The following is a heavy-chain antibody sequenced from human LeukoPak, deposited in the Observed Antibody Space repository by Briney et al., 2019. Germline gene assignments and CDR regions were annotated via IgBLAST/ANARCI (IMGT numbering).Heavy chain of an antibody. Sequence: GGSLRLSCAASGFTFSSHWMHWVRQAPGKGLVWVSRINSGGTSTTYADSVKGRFTVSRDNAKNTLYLQMNSLRDEDSAVYFCVSGPYTGSWWGAFEMWGQGTMVSVSS. V-gene: IGHV3-74*01. CDR3: VSGPYTGSWWGAFEM. D-gene: IGHD6-13*01. CDR1: GFTFSSHW. J-gene: IGHJ3*02. CDR2: INSGGTST.